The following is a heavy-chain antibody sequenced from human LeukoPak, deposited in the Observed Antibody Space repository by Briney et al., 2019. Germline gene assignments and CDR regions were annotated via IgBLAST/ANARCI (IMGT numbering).Heavy chain of an antibody. CDR1: GGSISSGSYY. V-gene: IGHV4-61*02. J-gene: IGHJ4*02. CDR2: IYTSGST. D-gene: IGHD1-26*01. CDR3: ARDIVGAYFDY. Sequence: SETLSLTCTVSGGSISSGSYYWSWLRQPAGKGLEWIGRIYTSGSTNYNPSLKSRVTISVDTSKNQFSLKLSSVTAADTAVYYCARDIVGAYFDYWGQGTLVTVSS.